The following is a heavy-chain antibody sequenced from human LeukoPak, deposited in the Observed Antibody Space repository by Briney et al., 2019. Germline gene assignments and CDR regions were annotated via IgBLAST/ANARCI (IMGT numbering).Heavy chain of an antibody. CDR1: GYTFTDYY. CDR3: ASSHGLYVATMTFDY. J-gene: IGHJ4*02. V-gene: IGHV1-69*13. Sequence: ASVKVSCKASGYTFTDYYMHWVRQAPEQGLEWMGGIIPIFGTANYAQKFQGRVTITADESTSTAYMALSSLRSEDTAVYYCASSHGLYVATMTFDYWGQGTLVTVSS. D-gene: IGHD5-12*01. CDR2: IIPIFGTA.